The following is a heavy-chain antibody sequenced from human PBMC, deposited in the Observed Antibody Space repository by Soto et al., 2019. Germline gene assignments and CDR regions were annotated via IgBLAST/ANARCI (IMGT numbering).Heavy chain of an antibody. Sequence: QVQLVESGGGVVQPGRSLRLSCAASGFTFSSYAMHWVRQAPGKGLEWVAVISYDGSNKYYADSVKGRFTISRDNSKNTLYLQMNSLRAEDTAVYYCARETGYSGSYLLDYWGQGTLVTVSS. J-gene: IGHJ4*02. CDR3: ARETGYSGSYLLDY. CDR1: GFTFSSYA. CDR2: ISYDGSNK. V-gene: IGHV3-30-3*01. D-gene: IGHD1-26*01.